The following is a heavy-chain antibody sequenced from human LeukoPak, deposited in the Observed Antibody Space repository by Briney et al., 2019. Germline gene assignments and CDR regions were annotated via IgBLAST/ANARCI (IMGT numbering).Heavy chain of an antibody. V-gene: IGHV3-20*04. D-gene: IGHD2-2*01. J-gene: IGHJ4*02. CDR2: INWNGGST. CDR3: ARSPNPTGYCSSTSCFYYFDY. CDR1: GFTFDDYG. Sequence: PGGSLRLSCAASGFTFDDYGMSWVRHAPGKGLEWVSGINWNGGSTGYADSVKGRFTISRDNAKNSLYLQMNSLRAEDTALYYCARSPNPTGYCSSTSCFYYFDYWGQGTLVTVSS.